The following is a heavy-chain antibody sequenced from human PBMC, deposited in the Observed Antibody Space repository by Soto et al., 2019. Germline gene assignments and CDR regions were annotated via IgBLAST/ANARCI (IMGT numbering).Heavy chain of an antibody. CDR3: ATTSYSSNYYYYGMDV. Sequence: GESLKISCKGSGYTFSSYWIGWVRQMPGKGLEWMGIIHCDDSDTRYSPSFQGQVTISADKSISTAYLQWSSLKASDTAMYYCATTSYSSNYYYYGMDVWGQGTTVTVSS. D-gene: IGHD6-19*01. V-gene: IGHV5-51*01. CDR2: IHCDDSDT. CDR1: GYTFSSYW. J-gene: IGHJ6*02.